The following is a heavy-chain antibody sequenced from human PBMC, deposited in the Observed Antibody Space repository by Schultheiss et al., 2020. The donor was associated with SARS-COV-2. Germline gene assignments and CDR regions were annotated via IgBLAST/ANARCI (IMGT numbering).Heavy chain of an antibody. CDR3: ARTPCSGGSCYFYGMDV. D-gene: IGHD2-15*01. CDR1: GFTFSSYA. CDR2: ISGSGGST. J-gene: IGHJ6*02. Sequence: GESMKISCAASGFTFSSYAMSWVRQAPGKGLEWVSAISGSGGSTYYADSVKGRFTISRDNSKNTLYLQMNSLRAEDTAVYYCARTPCSGGSCYFYGMDVWGQGTTVTVSS. V-gene: IGHV3-23*01.